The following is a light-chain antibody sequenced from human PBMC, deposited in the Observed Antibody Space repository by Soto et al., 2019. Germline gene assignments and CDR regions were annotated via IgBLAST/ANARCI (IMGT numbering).Light chain of an antibody. CDR3: QQYNSYWGT. J-gene: IGKJ1*01. CDR1: QGISNY. V-gene: IGKV1-27*01. CDR2: AAS. Sequence: DIHRTRSPSCFTTSLVGRVTTTCRASQGISNYLAWYQQKPGKVPKLLIYAASTLQSGVPSRFSGSGSGTDFTLTISSLQPQDVATYYCQQYNSYWGTFGQGTKVDIK.